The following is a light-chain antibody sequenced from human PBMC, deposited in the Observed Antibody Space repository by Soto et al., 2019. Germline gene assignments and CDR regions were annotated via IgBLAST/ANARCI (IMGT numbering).Light chain of an antibody. CDR1: SGHSNYA. J-gene: IGLJ2*01. Sequence: QPVLTQSPSASASLGASVKLTCTLSSGHSNYAIAWHQQQSEKGPRYMMKLNSDGSHSKGDGIPDCFSGSSSGAERYLTVSSVQYEDEADYYCQTWGSGIVVFGGGTKLTVL. CDR3: QTWGSGIVV. CDR2: LNSDGSH. V-gene: IGLV4-69*01.